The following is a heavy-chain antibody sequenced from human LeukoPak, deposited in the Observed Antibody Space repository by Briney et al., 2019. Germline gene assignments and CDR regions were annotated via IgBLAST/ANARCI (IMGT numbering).Heavy chain of an antibody. CDR3: ACQYYYGSGSYYYFDY. Sequence: SGESLKISCKGSGYSFTSYWIGWVRQMPGKGLEWMGIIYPGDSDTRYNPSFQGQVTISADKSISTAYLQWSSLKASDTAMYYCACQYYYGSGSYYYFDYWGQGTLVTVSS. V-gene: IGHV5-51*01. CDR1: GYSFTSYW. D-gene: IGHD3-10*01. J-gene: IGHJ4*02. CDR2: IYPGDSDT.